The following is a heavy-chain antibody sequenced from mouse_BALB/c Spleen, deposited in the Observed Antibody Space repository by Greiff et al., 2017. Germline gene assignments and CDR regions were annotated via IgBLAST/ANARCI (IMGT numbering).Heavy chain of an antibody. CDR1: GFTFSSYA. J-gene: IGHJ3*01. V-gene: IGHV5-6-5*01. CDR2: ISSGGST. D-gene: IGHD2-4*01. CDR3: ARGATYDYDGHWFAY. Sequence: DVKLVESGGGLVKPGGSLKLSCAASGFTFSSYAMSWVRQTPEKRLEWVASISSGGSTYYPDSVKGRFTISRDNARNILYLQMSSLRSEDTAMYYCARGATYDYDGHWFAYWGQGTLVTVSA.